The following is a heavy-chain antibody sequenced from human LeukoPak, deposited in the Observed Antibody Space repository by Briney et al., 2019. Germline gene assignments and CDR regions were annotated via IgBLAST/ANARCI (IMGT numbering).Heavy chain of an antibody. J-gene: IGHJ3*02. CDR1: GFTFSSYS. CDR2: ISSSSSYI. CDR3: ARVADRTHAFDI. Sequence: GGSLRLSCAASGFTFSSYSMNWVRQAPGKGLEWVSSISSSSSYIYYADSVKGRFTISRDNAENSLYLQMNSLRAEDTAVYYCARVADRTHAFDIWGQGTMVTVSS. V-gene: IGHV3-21*01. D-gene: IGHD2-21*01.